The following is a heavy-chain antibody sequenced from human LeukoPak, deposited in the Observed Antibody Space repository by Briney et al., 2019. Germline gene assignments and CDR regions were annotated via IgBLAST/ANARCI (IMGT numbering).Heavy chain of an antibody. Sequence: GGPLRLSCAASGFTFSSYAMSWVRQAPGKGLEWVSAISGSGGSTYYADSVKGRFTISRDNSKNTLYLQMNSLRAEDTAVYYCAKLGKYSYGFGDYWGQGTLVTVSS. V-gene: IGHV3-23*01. CDR3: AKLGKYSYGFGDY. CDR1: GFTFSSYA. CDR2: ISGSGGST. J-gene: IGHJ4*02. D-gene: IGHD5-18*01.